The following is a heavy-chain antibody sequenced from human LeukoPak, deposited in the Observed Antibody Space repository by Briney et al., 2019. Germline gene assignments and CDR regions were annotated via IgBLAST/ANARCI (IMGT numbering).Heavy chain of an antibody. CDR3: VRQIAVAGRTTSEYSYYIDV. CDR2: VYPRDSDT. CDR1: GYTFDRSW. D-gene: IGHD6-19*01. Sequence: PGESLKISCQASGYTFDRSWIGWVRQMPGKGFQWLGIVYPRDSDTRYSPSVQGHVTITADPSIDTAYLQWRSLRASDTANYFCVRQIAVAGRTTSEYSYYIDVWGKGTAVTVSS. J-gene: IGHJ6*03. V-gene: IGHV5-51*01.